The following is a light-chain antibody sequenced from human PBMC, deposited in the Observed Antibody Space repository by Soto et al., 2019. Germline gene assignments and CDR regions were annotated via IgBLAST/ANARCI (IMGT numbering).Light chain of an antibody. V-gene: IGKV1-39*01. CDR3: KQSYSTPLT. CDR1: QSISSY. Sequence: DIQMTQSPSSLSASVGDRVTITCRASQSISSYLNWYQQKPGKAPKLLIYAASSLQSGVPSRFSGSGSGTDFTLTISSLQPEDCATYYCKQSYSTPLTFGGGTQVEIK. J-gene: IGKJ4*01. CDR2: AAS.